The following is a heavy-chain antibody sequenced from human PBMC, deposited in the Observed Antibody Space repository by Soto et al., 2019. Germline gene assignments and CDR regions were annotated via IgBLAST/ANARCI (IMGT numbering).Heavy chain of an antibody. CDR1: GFPFISYA. D-gene: IGHD3-10*01. Sequence: GSLRLSCAASGFPFISYAISFCRHAPCKWLEWVSAISGSGGSTYYADSVKGRFTISRDNSKNTLYLQMNSPRAEDTPVYYCAKDFYYGSGSYYLLFDYWGQGTLVTVSS. CDR3: AKDFYYGSGSYYLLFDY. V-gene: IGHV3-23*01. J-gene: IGHJ4*02. CDR2: ISGSGGST.